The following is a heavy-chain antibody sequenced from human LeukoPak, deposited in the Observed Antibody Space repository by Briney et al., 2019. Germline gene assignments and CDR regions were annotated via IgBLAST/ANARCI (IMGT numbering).Heavy chain of an antibody. J-gene: IGHJ6*03. CDR3: ARGGTSGGAPDYYYYMDV. V-gene: IGHV3-74*03. D-gene: IGHD6-19*01. CDR2: INSDGSIT. CDR1: GFTFSSYW. Sequence: GGSLRLSCAASGFTFSSYWMHWVRQTPGKGLVWVSRINSDGSITTYADSVKGRFTTSRDNAKNTLYVQMNSLRAEDTGVYYCARGGTSGGAPDYYYYMDVWGKGTTVTVSS.